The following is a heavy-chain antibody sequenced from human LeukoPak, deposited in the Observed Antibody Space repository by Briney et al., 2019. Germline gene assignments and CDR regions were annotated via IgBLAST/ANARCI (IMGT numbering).Heavy chain of an antibody. V-gene: IGHV3-21*04. CDR2: ISSSSDYI. CDR3: ARDLLP. CDR1: GFIFSGYT. J-gene: IGHJ4*02. Sequence: GGSLRLSCAASGFIFSGYTMNWVRQTPGKGLEWVSSISSSSDYIYYADSVKGRFTISRDNSKNTLYLQMNSLRAEDTAVYYCARDLLPGGQGTLVTVSS.